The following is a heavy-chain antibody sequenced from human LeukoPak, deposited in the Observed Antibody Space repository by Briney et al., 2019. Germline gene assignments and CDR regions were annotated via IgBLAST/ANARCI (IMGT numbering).Heavy chain of an antibody. CDR3: AELGITMIGGV. CDR2: ISSRSGSI. V-gene: IGHV3-48*04. D-gene: IGHD3-10*02. J-gene: IGHJ6*04. Sequence: GGSLRLSCAASGFTFSSYSMNWVRQAPGKGLEWVSYISSRSGSIYYADSVKGRFTISRDNAKNSLYLQMNSLRAEDTAVYYCAELGITMIGGVWGKGTTVTISS. CDR1: GFTFSSYS.